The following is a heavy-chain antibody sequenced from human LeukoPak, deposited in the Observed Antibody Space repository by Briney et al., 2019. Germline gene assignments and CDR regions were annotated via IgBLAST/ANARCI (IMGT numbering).Heavy chain of an antibody. CDR3: ATLGELRSDSGRNY. D-gene: IGHD1-26*01. V-gene: IGHV3-30*03. CDR1: GFTFSSYG. CDR2: ISYDGSNK. J-gene: IGHJ4*02. Sequence: GGSLRLSCAASGFTFSSYGMHWVRQAPGKGLEWVAVISYDGSNKYYADSVKGRFTISRDNSKNTLYLQMNSLRAEDTAVYYCATLGELRSDSGRNYWGQGTLVTVSS.